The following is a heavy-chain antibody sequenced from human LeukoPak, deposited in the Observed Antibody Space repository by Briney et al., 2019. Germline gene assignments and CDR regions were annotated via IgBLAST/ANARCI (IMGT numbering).Heavy chain of an antibody. V-gene: IGHV1-2*06. J-gene: IGHJ4*02. D-gene: IGHD6-19*01. CDR1: GYTFTGYY. CDR2: IDPNSRGT. CDR3: ARDARVAGDY. Sequence: SVKVSCKASGYTFTGYYMHWVPQAPGQGLEGIGRIDPNSRGTSHAQKFQGRVTVPRDPSITTVYMELSRLRSDDTAMYYCARDARVAGDYWGQGTLVTVSS.